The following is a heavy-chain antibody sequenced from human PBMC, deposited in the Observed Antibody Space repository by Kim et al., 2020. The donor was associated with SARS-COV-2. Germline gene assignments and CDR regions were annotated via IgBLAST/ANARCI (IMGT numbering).Heavy chain of an antibody. Sequence: GGSLRLSCAASGFTFSSYAMSWVRQAPGKGLEWVSAITGSGGSTYYADSVKGRFTISRDNSKNPLYLQMNSLRAEDTAVYYCAKYRSITARSYFDYWGQGTLVTVSS. D-gene: IGHD6-6*01. J-gene: IGHJ4*02. CDR2: ITGSGGST. CDR3: AKYRSITARSYFDY. V-gene: IGHV3-23*01. CDR1: GFTFSSYA.